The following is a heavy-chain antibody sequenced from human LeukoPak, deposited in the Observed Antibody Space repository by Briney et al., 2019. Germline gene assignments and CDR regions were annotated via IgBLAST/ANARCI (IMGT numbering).Heavy chain of an antibody. CDR3: AKEFRLDPIVVVPAAIPY. V-gene: IGHV3-30-3*01. J-gene: IGHJ4*02. CDR1: GFTFSSYA. CDR2: ISYDGSNK. Sequence: GGSLRLSCAASGFTFSSYAMHWARQAPGKGLEWVAVISYDGSNKYYADSVKGRFTISRDNSKNTLYLQMNSLRAEDTAVYYCAKEFRLDPIVVVPAAIPYWGQGTLVTVSS. D-gene: IGHD2-2*01.